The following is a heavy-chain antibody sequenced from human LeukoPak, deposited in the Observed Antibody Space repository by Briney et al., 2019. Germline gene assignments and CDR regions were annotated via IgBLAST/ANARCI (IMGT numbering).Heavy chain of an antibody. CDR3: ARGAKYCSSTSCPNIMLFYY. D-gene: IGHD2-2*01. J-gene: IGHJ4*02. CDR1: GFTFSSYG. CDR2: IWYDGSNK. V-gene: IGHV3-33*01. Sequence: PGGSLRPSRAASGFTFSSYGMHWVRQAPGKGLEWVAVIWYDGSNKYYADSVKGRFTISRDNSKNTLYLQMNSLRAEDTAVYYCARGAKYCSSTSCPNIMLFYYWGQGTLVTVSS.